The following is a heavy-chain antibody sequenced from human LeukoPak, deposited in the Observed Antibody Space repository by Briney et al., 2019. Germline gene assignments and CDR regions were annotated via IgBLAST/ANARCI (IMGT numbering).Heavy chain of an antibody. D-gene: IGHD3-22*01. V-gene: IGHV3-74*01. CDR3: ARDGDTSGYSD. CDR1: GFTFSSCW. CDR2: INNDGSGT. Sequence: GGSLRLSCAASGFTFSSCWMHWVRQTPGKGLVWVSRINNDGSGTSYADSVKDRFTISRDNAKNILFLQMNSLRAEDTAVYYCARDGDTSGYSDWGQGTLVTVSS. J-gene: IGHJ4*02.